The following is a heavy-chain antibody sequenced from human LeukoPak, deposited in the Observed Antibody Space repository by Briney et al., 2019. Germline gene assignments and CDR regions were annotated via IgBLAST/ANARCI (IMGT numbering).Heavy chain of an antibody. Sequence: SETLSLTCTVSGGSISTGRHYWGWIRQPPGKGLEWIASISYDEKTYYNPSLKNRVIISVDTSKNQFSLKVTSVTAADTAVYYCAREGMGIEAGTVDYWGQGTLVTVSS. J-gene: IGHJ4*02. CDR1: GGSISTGRHY. V-gene: IGHV4-39*01. CDR2: ISYDEKT. D-gene: IGHD1/OR15-1a*01. CDR3: AREGMGIEAGTVDY.